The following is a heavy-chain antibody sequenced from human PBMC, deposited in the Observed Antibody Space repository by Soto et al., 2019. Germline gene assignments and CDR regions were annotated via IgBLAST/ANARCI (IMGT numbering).Heavy chain of an antibody. J-gene: IGHJ4*02. V-gene: IGHV4-59*01. CDR1: GFSIGDYY. CDR3: AKSKRWDSNIAPDS. CDR2: LDYFGIA. D-gene: IGHD6-13*01. Sequence: QVRLLESGPGLLKHSETLSFTCMVSGFSIGDYYWNWLRGPPGKGLEWMGSLDYFGIARYNSALESRATISADTSKKQVFLELTSVTAADTAVYYCAKSKRWDSNIAPDSWGQGSLVTVSS.